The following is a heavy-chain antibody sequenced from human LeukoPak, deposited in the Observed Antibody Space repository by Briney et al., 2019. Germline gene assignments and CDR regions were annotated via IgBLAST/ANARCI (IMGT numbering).Heavy chain of an antibody. V-gene: IGHV7-4-1*02. D-gene: IGHD2-21*02. Sequence: ASVKVSCKASGYTFTSYAMNWVRQAPGQGLEWMGWINTNTGNPTYAQGFTGRFVFSLDTSVSTAYLQISSLKAEDTDVYYCARSCGGDCYSDAFDIWGQGTMVTVSS. CDR1: GYTFTSYA. CDR3: ARSCGGDCYSDAFDI. CDR2: INTNTGNP. J-gene: IGHJ3*02.